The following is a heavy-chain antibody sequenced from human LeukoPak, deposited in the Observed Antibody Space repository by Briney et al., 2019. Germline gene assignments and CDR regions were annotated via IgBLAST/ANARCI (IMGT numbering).Heavy chain of an antibody. CDR3: ARGSGYYYDSSGYDAFDI. J-gene: IGHJ3*02. CDR1: GYTFTSYD. D-gene: IGHD3-22*01. V-gene: IGHV1-69*06. Sequence: SVKVSCKASGYTFTSYDISWVRQAPGQGLEWMGGIIPIFGTANYAQKFQGRVTITADKSTSTAYMELSSLRSEDTAVYYCARGSGYYYDSSGYDAFDIWGQGTMVTVSS. CDR2: IIPIFGTA.